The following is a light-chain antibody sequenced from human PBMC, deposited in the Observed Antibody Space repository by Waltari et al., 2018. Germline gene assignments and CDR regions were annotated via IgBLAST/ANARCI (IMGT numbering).Light chain of an antibody. CDR1: TSDVGNYDF. V-gene: IGLV2-14*03. CDR2: YVN. J-gene: IGLJ2*01. CDR3: SSYTTYGTFVI. Sequence: QSALTQPASVSGSPGQSLTISCTGTTSDVGNYDFVTWYQQCPGKAPQLIIYYVNKRPSGLSNRFSGSKSGNTASLTISGLQAEDEAVYYCSSYTTYGTFVIFGGGTKLTVL.